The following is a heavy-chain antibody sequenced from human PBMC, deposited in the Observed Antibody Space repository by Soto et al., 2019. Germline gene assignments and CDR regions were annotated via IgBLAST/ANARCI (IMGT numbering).Heavy chain of an antibody. Sequence: ASVKVSCKASGYTFTGYYMHWVRQAPGQGLEWMGWINPNSGGTNYAQKFQGWVTMTRDTSISTAYMELSRLRSDDTAVYYCARDPGYCSSTSCYNAFDIWGQGTMVT. J-gene: IGHJ3*02. V-gene: IGHV1-2*04. CDR3: ARDPGYCSSTSCYNAFDI. D-gene: IGHD2-2*02. CDR2: INPNSGGT. CDR1: GYTFTGYY.